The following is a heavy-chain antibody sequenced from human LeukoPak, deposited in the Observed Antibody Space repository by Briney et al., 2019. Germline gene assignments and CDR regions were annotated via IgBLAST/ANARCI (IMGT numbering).Heavy chain of an antibody. J-gene: IGHJ3*02. Sequence: GGSLRLSCAASGFTFSSYWMSWVRQAPGKGLEWVANIKQDGSEKYYVDSVKGRFTISRDNSKNTLYLQMNSLRAEDTAVYYCAKCLNVVVPAAPLDIWGQGTMVTVSS. D-gene: IGHD2-2*01. CDR2: IKQDGSEK. V-gene: IGHV3-7*03. CDR1: GFTFSSYW. CDR3: AKCLNVVVPAAPLDI.